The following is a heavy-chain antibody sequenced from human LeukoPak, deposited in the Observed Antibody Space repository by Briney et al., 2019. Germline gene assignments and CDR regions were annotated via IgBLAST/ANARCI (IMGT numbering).Heavy chain of an antibody. D-gene: IGHD2-2*01. CDR2: IYSGGST. J-gene: IGHJ4*02. CDR1: GFTVSSNY. V-gene: IGHV3-53*04. Sequence: GGSLRLSCAASGFTVSSNYMSWVRQAPGKGLEWVSVIYSGGSTYYADSVKGRFTISRHNSKNTLYLQMNSLRAEDTAVYYCARGGDCSSTSCFYFDYGGRKTVVTVPS. CDR3: ARGGDCSSTSCFYFDY.